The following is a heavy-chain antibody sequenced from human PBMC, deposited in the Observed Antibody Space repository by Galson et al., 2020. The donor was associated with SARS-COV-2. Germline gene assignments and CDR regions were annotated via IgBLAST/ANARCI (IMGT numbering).Heavy chain of an antibody. CDR2: IYYSATT. CDR1: GVSISSRRYY. V-gene: IGHV4-39*01. D-gene: IGHD3-22*01. J-gene: IGHJ5*02. Sequence: SQTLSLTCTVPGVSISSRRYYLGWIRQPPGNGLEWTWSIYYSATTSYNPSLKSRVTIPVDTPKNQFSLKLRSVTAADTAVYYCARREGYYDSSGYTNWFDPWGQGTLVTVSS. CDR3: ARREGYYDSSGYTNWFDP.